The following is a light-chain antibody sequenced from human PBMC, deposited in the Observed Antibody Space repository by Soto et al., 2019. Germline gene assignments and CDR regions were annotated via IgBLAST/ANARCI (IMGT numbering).Light chain of an antibody. V-gene: IGKV1-39*01. CDR3: QQSYTTPRT. Sequence: DIPMTQSPSSLSASVGDRVSVTCRASQSISTFLNWYQQRPGEAPKLLIYAASSLQSGVPSRFSDSGSGADFTLTIGSLQPEDFATYYCQQSYTTPRTFGQGTKVEVK. CDR1: QSISTF. CDR2: AAS. J-gene: IGKJ1*01.